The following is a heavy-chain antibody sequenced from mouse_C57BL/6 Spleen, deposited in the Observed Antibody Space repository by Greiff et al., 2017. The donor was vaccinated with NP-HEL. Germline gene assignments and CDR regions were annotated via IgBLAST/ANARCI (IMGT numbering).Heavy chain of an antibody. CDR2: IYPGDGDT. CDR3: ARAPYYYGSSLYAMDY. Sequence: LVESGAELVKPGASVKISCKASGYAFSSYWMNWVKQRPGKGLEWIGQIYPGDGDTNYNGKFKGKATLTADKSSSTAYMQLSSLTSEDSAVYFCARAPYYYGSSLYAMDYWGQGTSVTVSS. J-gene: IGHJ4*01. CDR1: GYAFSSYW. D-gene: IGHD1-1*01. V-gene: IGHV1-80*01.